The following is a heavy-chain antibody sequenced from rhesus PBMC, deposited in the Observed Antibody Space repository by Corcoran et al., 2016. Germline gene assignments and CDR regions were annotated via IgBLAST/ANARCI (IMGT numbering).Heavy chain of an antibody. D-gene: IGHD6-13*01. Sequence: EVQLVQSGAEVKKRGASVNISCTASGYTLHCYYLHWVRQAPGKGREWMGRVNPEDGEAINEQKFQDRVTITADTSTDTDYMELSSLRSEDTAVYYCATFSWSFWGQGVLVTVSS. CDR2: VNPEDGEA. V-gene: IGHV1-111*02. CDR3: ATFSWSF. J-gene: IGHJ4*01. CDR1: GYTLHCYY.